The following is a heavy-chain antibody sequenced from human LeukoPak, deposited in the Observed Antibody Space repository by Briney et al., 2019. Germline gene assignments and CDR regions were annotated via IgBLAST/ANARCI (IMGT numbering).Heavy chain of an antibody. D-gene: IGHD6-13*01. Sequence: SQTLSLTCAISGDSVSSNSAAWNWIRQSPSRGLEWLGRTYYRSKWYNDYAVSVKSRMTINPDTSKNQFSLQLNSVTPEDTAVYYCARATPIIAAAGSSRYYFDYWGQGTLVTVSS. CDR3: ARATPIIAAAGSSRYYFDY. CDR2: TYYRSKWYN. J-gene: IGHJ4*02. CDR1: GDSVSSNSAA. V-gene: IGHV6-1*01.